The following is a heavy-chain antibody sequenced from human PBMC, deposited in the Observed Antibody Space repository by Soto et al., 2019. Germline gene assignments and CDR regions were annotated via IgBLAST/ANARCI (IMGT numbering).Heavy chain of an antibody. CDR3: AREGGLGNTYYDILTDRWTFYYYMDV. D-gene: IGHD3-9*01. V-gene: IGHV1-8*01. CDR2: MNPNSGNT. Sequence: ASVKVSCKASGYTFTSYDINWVRQATGQGLEWMGWMNPNSGNTGYAQKFQGRVTMTRNTSISTAYMELSSLRSEDTAVYYCAREGGLGNTYYDILTDRWTFYYYMDVWGKGTTVTVSS. CDR1: GYTFTSYD. J-gene: IGHJ6*03.